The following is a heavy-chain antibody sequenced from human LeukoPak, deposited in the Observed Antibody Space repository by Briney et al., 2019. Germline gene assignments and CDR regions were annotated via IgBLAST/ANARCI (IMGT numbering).Heavy chain of an antibody. CDR2: IRSKAYGGTT. Sequence: TGGSLRLSCIASGFTFGDYAMSWVRQAPGKGLEWVGFIRSKAYGGTTEYAASVKGRFTISRDDSKSIAYLQMNSLKTEDTAVYYCTREGPSGSYLGTLTDYWGQGTLVTVSS. CDR1: GFTFGDYA. CDR3: TREGPSGSYLGTLTDY. V-gene: IGHV3-49*04. J-gene: IGHJ4*02. D-gene: IGHD1-26*01.